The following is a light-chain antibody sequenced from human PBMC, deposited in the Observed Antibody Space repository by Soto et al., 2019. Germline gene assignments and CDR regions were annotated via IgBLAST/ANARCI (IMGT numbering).Light chain of an antibody. Sequence: QSVLTQPPSASGSPGQSVTISCTGTGSDVGGYNSVSWYQHHPGKAPKLIIYDVTKRPSGVPDRFSGSKSGYTASLTVSGLQAEDEAEYYCCSYVGSDTYVIFGGGTKLTVL. V-gene: IGLV2-8*01. CDR2: DVT. J-gene: IGLJ2*01. CDR1: GSDVGGYNS. CDR3: CSYVGSDTYVI.